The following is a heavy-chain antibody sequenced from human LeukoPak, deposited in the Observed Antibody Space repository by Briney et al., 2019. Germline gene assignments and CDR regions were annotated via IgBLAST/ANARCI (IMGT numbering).Heavy chain of an antibody. CDR3: ASDFSPLPALYYFDY. CDR2: INPNSGGT. J-gene: IGHJ4*02. D-gene: IGHD3-3*01. V-gene: IGHV1-2*02. Sequence: GASVKVSCKASGYTFTGYYMHWVRQAPGQGLEWMGWINPNSGGTNYAQKFQGRVTMTRDTSTSTVYMELSSLRSEDTAVYYCASDFSPLPALYYFDYWGQGTLVTVSS. CDR1: GYTFTGYY.